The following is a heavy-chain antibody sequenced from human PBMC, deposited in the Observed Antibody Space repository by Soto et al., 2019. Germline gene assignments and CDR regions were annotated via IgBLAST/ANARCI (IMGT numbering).Heavy chain of an antibody. CDR1: GYTLTSYG. CDR2: ISAYNGNT. D-gene: IGHD3-10*01. CDR3: ARGGGDYGGSGWFDP. Sequence: QVQLVQSGAEVEKPGASVKVSCKASGYTLTSYGISWVRQAPGQGLEWMGWISAYNGNTHYAQKLQGRVTMNTYTSTSTAYMELGSLRADDTAVYYCARGGGDYGGSGWFDPWGQGTLVTVST. J-gene: IGHJ5*02. V-gene: IGHV1-18*01.